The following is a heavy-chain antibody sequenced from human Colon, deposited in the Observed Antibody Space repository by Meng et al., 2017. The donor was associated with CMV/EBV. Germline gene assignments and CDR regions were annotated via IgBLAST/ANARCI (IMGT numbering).Heavy chain of an antibody. J-gene: IGHJ3*02. Sequence: GGSLRLSCAACGFTFSSYDMHWVRQATGKGLEWVSAIGTAGDTYYPGSVKGQFTISRENAKNSLYLQMNSLRAGDTAVYYCARTKGLTLYVDTSGSFDIWGQGTMVTVSS. CDR1: GFTFSSYD. CDR2: IGTAGDT. CDR3: ARTKGLTLYVDTSGSFDI. D-gene: IGHD5-18*01. V-gene: IGHV3-13*03.